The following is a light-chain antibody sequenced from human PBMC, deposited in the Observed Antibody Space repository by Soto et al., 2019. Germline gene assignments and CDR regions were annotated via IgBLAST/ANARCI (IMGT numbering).Light chain of an antibody. CDR1: QGISNY. CDR2: AAY. J-gene: IGKJ4*01. CDR3: KKYNSAPLT. V-gene: IGKV1-27*01. Sequence: DIQMTQSPSSLSASVGDRVTITCRASQGISNYLAWYQQKPGKVHKLLVYAAYTLQSGVQSRFSGSGSGTDFTLTIRSLQPEDVATYYCKKYNSAPLTVGGGTKVDI.